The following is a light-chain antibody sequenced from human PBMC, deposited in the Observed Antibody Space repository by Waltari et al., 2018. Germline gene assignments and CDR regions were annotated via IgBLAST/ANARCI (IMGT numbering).Light chain of an antibody. V-gene: IGKV1-9*01. CDR2: AAS. CDR1: RGISSY. Sequence: DIHLTQSPPYLSASVGDRVTITCRASRGISSYMAWYQQKPGKAPKLLIYAASTLQSGVPFRFGGSGSGTEFTLTISSLQPEDFATYYCQQVNTYSWTFGQGTKVEIK. J-gene: IGKJ1*01. CDR3: QQVNTYSWT.